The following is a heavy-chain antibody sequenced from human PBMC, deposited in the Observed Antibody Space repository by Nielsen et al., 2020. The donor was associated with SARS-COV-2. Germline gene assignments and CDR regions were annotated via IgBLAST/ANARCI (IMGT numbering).Heavy chain of an antibody. V-gene: IGHV3-30-3*01. CDR3: ARGPYCSSTSCFHHYYYYGMDV. CDR2: ISYDGSNK. J-gene: IGHJ6*02. D-gene: IGHD2-2*01. Sequence: WIRQPPGKGLEWVAVISYDGSNKYYADSVKGRFTISRDNSKNTLYLQMNSLRAEDTAVYYCARGPYCSSTSCFHHYYYYGMDVWGQGTMVTVSS.